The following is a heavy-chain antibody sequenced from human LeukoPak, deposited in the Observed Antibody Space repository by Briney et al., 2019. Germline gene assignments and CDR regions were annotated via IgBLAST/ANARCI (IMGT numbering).Heavy chain of an antibody. D-gene: IGHD2-8*01. V-gene: IGHV4-59*08. CDR1: LDSTTINF. J-gene: IGHJ4*02. Sequence: SETLSLTCTVSLDSTTINFCSWVRQPPGKGLEWIGEIHRSGSTNYNPSLQSRVTISKDRPKNQIALELSSVTAADTALYYCARHDAVSFDYWGQGTLVTVSS. CDR2: IHRSGST. CDR3: ARHDAVSFDY.